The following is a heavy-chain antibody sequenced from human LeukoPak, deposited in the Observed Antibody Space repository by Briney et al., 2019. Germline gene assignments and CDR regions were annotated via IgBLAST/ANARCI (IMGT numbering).Heavy chain of an antibody. Sequence: GGSLRLSCLTSGFTLSTNAMSWVRQAPGKGLEWISGISGSGASTYYADSVKGRFTISRDDSRNTLYLQMNSLRGDDTAVCYCAKDVGKWESLHFFDYWGQGTLVTVSS. D-gene: IGHD1-26*01. V-gene: IGHV3-23*01. CDR1: GFTLSTNA. CDR3: AKDVGKWESLHFFDY. CDR2: ISGSGAST. J-gene: IGHJ4*02.